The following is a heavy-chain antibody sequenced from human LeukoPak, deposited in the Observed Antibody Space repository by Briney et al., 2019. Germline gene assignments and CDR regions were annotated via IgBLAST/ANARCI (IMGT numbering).Heavy chain of an antibody. D-gene: IGHD5-18*01. J-gene: IGHJ5*02. CDR2: MFYTGSG. Sequence: SETLSLTCTVSGGSMSNYYWNWIRQPPGKGLEWIGYMFYTGSGKYNPSLKSRVNISVDTSKRQISLKLTSVTTADTAVYYCATNLPGYSYGYWVAWGQGTLVTVSS. CDR1: GGSMSNYY. V-gene: IGHV4-59*01. CDR3: ATNLPGYSYGYWVA.